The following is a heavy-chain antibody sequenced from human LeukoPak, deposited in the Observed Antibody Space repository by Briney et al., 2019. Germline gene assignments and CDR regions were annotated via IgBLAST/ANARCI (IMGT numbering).Heavy chain of an antibody. D-gene: IGHD1-26*01. V-gene: IGHV4-4*02. Sequence: SETLSLTCAVSGGSISSSRWWSWVRQPPGKGLEWIGEILHSGSTNYNPSLKSRVAISVDKSKNHLSLKLTSVTAADTAVYYCAREFSGSYSFDSWGQGTLVTVSS. J-gene: IGHJ4*02. CDR2: ILHSGST. CDR1: GGSISSSRW. CDR3: AREFSGSYSFDS.